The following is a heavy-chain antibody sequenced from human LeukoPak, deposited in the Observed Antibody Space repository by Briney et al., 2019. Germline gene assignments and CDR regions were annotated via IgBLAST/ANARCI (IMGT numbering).Heavy chain of an antibody. CDR1: GFTFTSYA. CDR2: ISGSGGST. V-gene: IGHV3-23*01. D-gene: IGHD3-10*01. CDR3: AKGAPSSGSSYFDY. J-gene: IGHJ4*02. Sequence: GGSLRLSCAASGFTFTSYAMNWVRQAPGKGLEWVSAISGSGGSTYSADSLKGRFTISRDNSKNTLYLQMNSLRVEDTAVYYCAKGAPSSGSSYFDYWGQGNLVTVSS.